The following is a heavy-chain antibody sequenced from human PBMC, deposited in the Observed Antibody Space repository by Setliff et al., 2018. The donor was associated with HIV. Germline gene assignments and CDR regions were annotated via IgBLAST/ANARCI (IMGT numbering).Heavy chain of an antibody. CDR1: GQSISSGNY. Sequence: ETLSLTCAVSGQSISSGNYWGWIRQPPGKGLEWIGSIYHSGSTYYNPSLKSRVTISVDTSKNHFSLKLRSVTAADTAVYYCAQLGMVDDFDYWGQGTLVTVSS. D-gene: IGHD1-1*01. CDR3: AQLGMVDDFDY. CDR2: IYHSGST. J-gene: IGHJ4*02. V-gene: IGHV4-38-2*01.